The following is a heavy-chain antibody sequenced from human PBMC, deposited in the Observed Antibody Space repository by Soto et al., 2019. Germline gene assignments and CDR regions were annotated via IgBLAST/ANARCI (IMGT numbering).Heavy chain of an antibody. CDR2: INHSGST. CDR1: GGPFSGYY. V-gene: IGHV4-34*01. Sequence: SETLSLTCAVYGGPFSGYYWSWIRQPPGKGLEWIGEINHSGSTNYNPSLKSRVTISVDTSKNQFSLKLSSVTAADTAVYYCARGARVRLRFLEWYTDGGYYYYGMDVWGQGTTVTVSS. J-gene: IGHJ6*02. D-gene: IGHD3-3*01. CDR3: ARGARVRLRFLEWYTDGGYYYYGMDV.